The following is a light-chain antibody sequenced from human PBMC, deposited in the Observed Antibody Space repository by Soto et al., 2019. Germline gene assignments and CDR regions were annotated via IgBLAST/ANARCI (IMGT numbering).Light chain of an antibody. Sequence: DVVMTQTPLSLSVTPGQPASISCKSSQSLLHTDGKTYLYWYLQKPGHPPQLLIYEVFNRFSGVPDRFSGCGSGTDFTLKISRVEADDVGTYYCMQTIQPLLTFGGGTKVEI. CDR3: MQTIQPLLT. V-gene: IGKV2D-29*01. CDR2: EVF. J-gene: IGKJ4*01. CDR1: QSLLHTDGKTY.